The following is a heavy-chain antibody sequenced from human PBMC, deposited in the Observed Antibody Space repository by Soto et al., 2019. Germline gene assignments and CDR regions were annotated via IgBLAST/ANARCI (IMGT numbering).Heavy chain of an antibody. Sequence: EVQLVESGGGLVQPGGSLRLSCAASGFTFSSYWMSWVRQAPGKGLEWVANIKQDGSEKYYVDSVKGRFTISRDNAKNSLYLQMNRLRAEDTAVYSCARASRDDFLDYWGQGTLVTVSS. CDR1: GFTFSSYW. CDR2: IKQDGSEK. V-gene: IGHV3-7*04. D-gene: IGHD2-21*02. J-gene: IGHJ4*02. CDR3: ARASRDDFLDY.